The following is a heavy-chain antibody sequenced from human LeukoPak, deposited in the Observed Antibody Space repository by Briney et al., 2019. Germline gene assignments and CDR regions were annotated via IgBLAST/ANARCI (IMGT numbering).Heavy chain of an antibody. CDR2: ISGSGSST. J-gene: IGHJ4*02. Sequence: GGSLRLSCAASGFTFSSFAMSWVRQAPGKGLEWVSTISGSGSSTYSALSVKGRFTISRDNSKNTLSLQMNSLRAEDTAVYYCAKSDFDILTGYYPNFDYWGQGTLVTVSS. V-gene: IGHV3-23*01. D-gene: IGHD3-9*01. CDR1: GFTFSSFA. CDR3: AKSDFDILTGYYPNFDY.